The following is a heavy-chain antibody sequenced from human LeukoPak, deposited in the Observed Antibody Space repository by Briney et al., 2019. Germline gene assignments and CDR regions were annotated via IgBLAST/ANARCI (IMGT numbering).Heavy chain of an antibody. CDR1: GFPFSSYW. CDR2: IIGDGSGT. V-gene: IGHV3-74*01. Sequence: GGSLRLSCAASGFPFSSYWMHWVRQGPGRGLVWVSRIIGDGSGTSYADSVKGRFTISRDNARNTLYLQMNSLRAEDTAVYYCARGRSTNFLDVWGQGTTVTVSS. CDR3: ARGRSTNFLDV. J-gene: IGHJ6*02. D-gene: IGHD2-2*01.